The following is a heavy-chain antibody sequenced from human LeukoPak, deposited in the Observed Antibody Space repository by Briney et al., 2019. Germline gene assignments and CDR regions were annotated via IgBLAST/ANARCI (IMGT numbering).Heavy chain of an antibody. D-gene: IGHD4-23*01. CDR3: ARDRLPYGGNPNYDAFDI. CDR2: ISSTSTYI. J-gene: IGHJ3*02. V-gene: IGHV3-21*01. Sequence: GGSLRLSCAASGFTFSSHSMNWVRQAPGKGLEWVSSISSTSTYIYTADSLRGRFTISRDNAKNSLYLQINSLRAEDTAVYYCARDRLPYGGNPNYDAFDIWGQGTMVTVSS. CDR1: GFTFSSHS.